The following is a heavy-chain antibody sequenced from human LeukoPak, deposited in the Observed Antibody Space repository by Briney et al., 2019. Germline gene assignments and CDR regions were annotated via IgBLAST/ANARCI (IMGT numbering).Heavy chain of an antibody. CDR1: GGSISSYY. CDR2: IYYSGST. D-gene: IGHD3-3*01. Sequence: SETLSLTCTVSGGSISSYYWSWIRQPPGKGLEWIGYIYYSGSTNYNPSLKSRVTISVDTSKNQFSLKLSSVTAADTAVYYCASSFDFWSGYYDYWGQGTLVTVSS. CDR3: ASSFDFWSGYYDY. J-gene: IGHJ4*02. V-gene: IGHV4-59*08.